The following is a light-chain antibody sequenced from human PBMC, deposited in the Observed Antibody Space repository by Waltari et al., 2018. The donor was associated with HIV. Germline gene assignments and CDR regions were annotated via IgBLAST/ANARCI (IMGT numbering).Light chain of an antibody. Sequence: QSALTQPASVSGSPGQSITISCTGTNNDVDESNYVTWYQHHPGKAPKAMIYEGNNRPAGVANLFSGSKSGNTAPLTISGLQAEDEADYFCTSYISSSSPVFGGWTKLTVL. J-gene: IGLJ3*02. CDR2: EGN. CDR3: TSYISSSSPV. CDR1: NNDVDESNY. V-gene: IGLV2-14*01.